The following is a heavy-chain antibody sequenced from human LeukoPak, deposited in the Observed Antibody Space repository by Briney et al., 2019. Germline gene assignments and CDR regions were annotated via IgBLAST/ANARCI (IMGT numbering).Heavy chain of an antibody. V-gene: IGHV6-1*01. D-gene: IGHD1-14*01. J-gene: IGHJ4*02. Sequence: SQTLSLTCAISGDSVTSNSADWNWIRQSPSRGLEWLGRTYYRSKWNKNYAASVKSRITINQDTSKNQFSLQLNSVTPEDTAVYYCARTGGAADWGQGTLVTVSS. CDR3: ARTGGAAD. CDR2: TYYRSKWNK. CDR1: GDSVTSNSAD.